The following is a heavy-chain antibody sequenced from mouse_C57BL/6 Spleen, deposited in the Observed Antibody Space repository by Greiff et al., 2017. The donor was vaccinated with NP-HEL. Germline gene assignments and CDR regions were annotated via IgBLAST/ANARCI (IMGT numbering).Heavy chain of an antibody. D-gene: IGHD1-1*01. J-gene: IGHJ3*01. V-gene: IGHV1-55*01. CDR3: ARGDSGRRVWCAY. CDR2: IYPGSGST. Sequence: VQLQQSGAELVKPGASVKMSCKASGYTFTSYWITWVKQRPGQGLEWIGDIYPGSGSTNYNEKFKSKATLTVDTSSSTAYLQLSSLTSEDSAVYYCARGDSGRRVWCAYWGQGTRVTVSA. CDR1: GYTFTSYW.